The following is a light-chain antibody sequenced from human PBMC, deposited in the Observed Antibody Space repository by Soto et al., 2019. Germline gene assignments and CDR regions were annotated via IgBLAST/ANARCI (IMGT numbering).Light chain of an antibody. CDR1: SSNIGRNF. CDR3: AAWDDSLNGVV. Sequence: QSVLTQSPSASGTPGQRVTISCSGSSSNIGRNFVTWYQQLPGTAPKLLIYNNNQRPSGAPDRFSGSKSGTSASLAIRGLQSEDEAHYHCAAWDDSLNGVVFGGGTKLTVL. V-gene: IGLV1-44*01. CDR2: NNN. J-gene: IGLJ3*02.